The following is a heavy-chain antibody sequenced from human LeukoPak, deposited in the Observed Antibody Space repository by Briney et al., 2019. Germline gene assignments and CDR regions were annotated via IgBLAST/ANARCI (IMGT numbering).Heavy chain of an antibody. CDR3: ARGRGVVISAFDI. Sequence: AGGSLRLSCTVSGFTVSSNSMSWVRQAPGKGLEWVSFIYSAGSAHYSDSVKGRFTISRDNSKNTLYLQMNSLRAEDTAVYYCARGRGVVISAFDIWGQGTMVTVSS. J-gene: IGHJ3*02. CDR2: IYSAGSA. V-gene: IGHV3-53*05. CDR1: GFTVSSNS. D-gene: IGHD3-22*01.